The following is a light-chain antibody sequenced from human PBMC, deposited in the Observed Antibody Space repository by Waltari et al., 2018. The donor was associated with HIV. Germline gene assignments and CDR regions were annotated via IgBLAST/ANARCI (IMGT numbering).Light chain of an antibody. CDR1: RSNIGSND. CDR3: AAGDESLNAWV. Sequence: QSVLPQPPSASGTPGQRVTISCSGSRSNIGSNDVNWYQQVPGTAPKFLMYSNNKRPSGVPDRFAGSKSGTSASLAISGLQSDDEADYYCAAGDESLNAWVFGGGTRLTVL. V-gene: IGLV1-44*01. CDR2: SNN. J-gene: IGLJ3*02.